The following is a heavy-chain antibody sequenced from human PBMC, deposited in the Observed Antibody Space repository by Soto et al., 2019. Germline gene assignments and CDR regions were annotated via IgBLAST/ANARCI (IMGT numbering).Heavy chain of an antibody. D-gene: IGHD6-25*01. CDR1: GYTFTSYF. Sequence: ASVKVSCKAYGYTFTSYFMHWVRQAPGQGLEWMGIINPSGGSTGYAQKFQGRVTMTRDTSTSTVYMELSSLRSEDTAVYYCARDHIAAPYGMDVWGQGTTVTVSS. CDR3: ARDHIAAPYGMDV. J-gene: IGHJ6*02. V-gene: IGHV1-46*01. CDR2: INPSGGST.